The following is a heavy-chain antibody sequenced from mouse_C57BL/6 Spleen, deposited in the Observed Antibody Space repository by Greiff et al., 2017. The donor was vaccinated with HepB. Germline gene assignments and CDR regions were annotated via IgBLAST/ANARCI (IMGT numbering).Heavy chain of an antibody. CDR1: GYSITSGYY. V-gene: IGHV3-6*01. CDR2: ISYDGSN. CDR3: ARDRGYSWFAY. J-gene: IGHJ3*01. D-gene: IGHD2-3*01. Sequence: EVQVVESGPGLVKPSPSLSLTCSVTGYSITSGYYWNWIRQFPGNKLEWMGYISYDGSNNYNPSLKNRISITRDTSKNQFFLKLNSVTTEDTATYYCARDRGYSWFAYWGQGTLVTVSA.